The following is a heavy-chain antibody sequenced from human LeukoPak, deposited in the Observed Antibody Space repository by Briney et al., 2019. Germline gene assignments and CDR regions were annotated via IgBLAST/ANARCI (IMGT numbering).Heavy chain of an antibody. CDR3: ARGSSYGYGLDY. CDR1: GGTFSSYA. D-gene: IGHD5-18*01. V-gene: IGHV1-69*05. Sequence: ASVKVSCKASGGTFSSYAISWVRQAPGQGLEWMGGIIPIFGTANYAQKFQGRVTITTDESTSTAYMELSSLRSEDTAVYYCARGSSYGYGLDYWGQGTLVTVSS. J-gene: IGHJ4*02. CDR2: IIPIFGTA.